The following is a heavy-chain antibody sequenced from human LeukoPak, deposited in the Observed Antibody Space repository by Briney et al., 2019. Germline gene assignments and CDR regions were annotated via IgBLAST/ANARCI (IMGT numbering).Heavy chain of an antibody. D-gene: IGHD6-25*01. CDR1: GFTFSSYS. J-gene: IGHJ4*02. CDR2: ISSSSSYI. CDR3: ARVLAAQDYFFDY. V-gene: IGHV3-21*01. Sequence: TSGGSLRLSCAASGFTFSSYSMNWVRQAPGKGLEWVSSISSSSSYIYYADSVKGRFTISRDNAKNSLYLQMNSLRAEDTAVYYCARVLAAQDYFFDYRGQGTLVTVSS.